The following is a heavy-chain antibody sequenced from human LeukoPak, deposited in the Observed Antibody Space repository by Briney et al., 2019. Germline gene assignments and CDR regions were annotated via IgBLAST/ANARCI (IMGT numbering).Heavy chain of an antibody. CDR3: AGGGRNDLRSWLDP. Sequence: GGSLRLSCAGSGFTFSGYDMIWIRQAPGKGLEWVAHMSSSSLKYTRYAESVKGRFTISRDNAKNTVYLEMDSLTTNDTALYYCAGGGRNDLRSWLDPWGQGTLVTVSS. CDR2: MSSSSLK. J-gene: IGHJ5*02. D-gene: IGHD1-14*01. V-gene: IGHV3-11*06. CDR1: GFTFSGYD.